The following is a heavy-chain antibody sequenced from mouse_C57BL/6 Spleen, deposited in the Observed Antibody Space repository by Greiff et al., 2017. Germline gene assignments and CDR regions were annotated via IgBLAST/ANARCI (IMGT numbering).Heavy chain of an antibody. D-gene: IGHD2-5*01. CDR3: ARWGYSNAWFAY. CDR1: GYTFTSYW. V-gene: IGHV1-55*01. Sequence: QVQLQQPGAELVKPGASVKMSCKASGYTFTSYWITWVKQRPGQGLEWIGDIYPGSGSTNYNEKFKSKATLTVDTSSSTAYMQLSSLTSEDSAVYYCARWGYSNAWFAYWGQGTLVTVSA. J-gene: IGHJ3*01. CDR2: IYPGSGST.